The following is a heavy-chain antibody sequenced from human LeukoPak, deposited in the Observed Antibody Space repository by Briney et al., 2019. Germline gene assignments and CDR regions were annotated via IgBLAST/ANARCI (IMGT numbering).Heavy chain of an antibody. V-gene: IGHV1-69*05. J-gene: IGHJ5*02. CDR2: VSSFFDAG. CDR3: ERYMGYSDPPEYLDQ. D-gene: IGHD2-15*01. CDR1: GGTFSSYS. Sequence: SVQVSCKASGGTFSSYSISWVRQAPGQGLEWMGRVSSFFDAGHLQHKFQGRLRITTDKVPGTAHLELSGLRSEDTAVYYCERYMGYSDPPEYLDQWGQGTLVTVPS.